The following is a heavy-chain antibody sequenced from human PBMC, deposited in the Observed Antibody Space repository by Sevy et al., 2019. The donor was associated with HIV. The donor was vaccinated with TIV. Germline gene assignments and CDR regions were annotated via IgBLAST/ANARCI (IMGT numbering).Heavy chain of an antibody. CDR3: AKWFGVATNYYHYYMDV. V-gene: IGHV3-23*01. CDR2: ISGSGGST. J-gene: IGHJ6*03. D-gene: IGHD3-3*01. CDR1: GFTFSSYA. Sequence: GGSLRLSCAASGFTFSSYALSWVRQAPGKGLEWVSAISGSGGSTYYADSVKGRFTISRDNSKNTLYLQMNSLRAEDTAVYYCAKWFGVATNYYHYYMDVWGKGTTVTVSS.